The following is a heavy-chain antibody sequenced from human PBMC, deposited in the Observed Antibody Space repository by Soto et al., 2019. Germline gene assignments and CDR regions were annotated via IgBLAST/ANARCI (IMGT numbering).Heavy chain of an antibody. D-gene: IGHD3-10*01. Sequence: QVQLVESGGGVVQPGRSLRLSCAASGFTFSSYGMHWVRQAPGKGLEWVGVITYDGSNKFYADSVKGRFTISRENSKNSQYLQMNSLRAEDAAVYYCAKDWRESLPGDAFDIWGQGTMVTVSS. V-gene: IGHV3-30*18. CDR1: GFTFSSYG. CDR3: AKDWRESLPGDAFDI. CDR2: ITYDGSNK. J-gene: IGHJ3*02.